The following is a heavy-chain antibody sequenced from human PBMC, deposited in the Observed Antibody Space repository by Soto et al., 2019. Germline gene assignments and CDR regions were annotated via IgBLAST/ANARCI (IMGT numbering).Heavy chain of an antibody. Sequence: VQLQESGPGLVKPSETLSLTCTVSGGSVSSGSYYWSWIRQPPGKGLEWIGYIYSSGSTNYNPSLKSRVTIAVDTSKNQFSLKLSSVTAADTAVYYCARDEVVAARRTYGMDVWGQGTTVTVSS. J-gene: IGHJ6*02. CDR1: GGSVSSGSYY. CDR2: IYSSGST. D-gene: IGHD6-6*01. CDR3: ARDEVVAARRTYGMDV. V-gene: IGHV4-61*01.